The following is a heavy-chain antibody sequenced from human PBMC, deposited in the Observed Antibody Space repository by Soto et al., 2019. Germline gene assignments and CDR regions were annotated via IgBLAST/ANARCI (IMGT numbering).Heavy chain of an antibody. CDR2: IIPIFGTA. CDR3: ARSYVEGYYYYGMDV. CDR1: GGTFSSYA. Sequence: SVKVSCKASGGTFSSYAISWVRQAPGQGLEWMGGIIPIFGTANYAQKFQGRVTITADKSTSTAYMELSSLRSEDTAVYYCARSYVEGYYYYGMDVWGQGTTVTVSS. J-gene: IGHJ6*02. V-gene: IGHV1-69*06. D-gene: IGHD3-16*01.